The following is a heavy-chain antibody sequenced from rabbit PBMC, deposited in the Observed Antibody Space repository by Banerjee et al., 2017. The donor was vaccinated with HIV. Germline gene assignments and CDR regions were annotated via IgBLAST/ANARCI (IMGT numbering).Heavy chain of an antibody. J-gene: IGHJ4*01. V-gene: IGHV1S45*01. CDR1: GFSFSSSYY. CDR2: IDAGSSGTT. CDR3: AREDRAGDAGFTL. Sequence: QEQLVESGGGLVKPGASLTLTCTASGFSFSSSYYMCWVRQAPGKGLEWIGCIDAGSSGTTYYASWAKGRFTISKTSSTTVTLQMTSLTAADTATYFCAREDRAGDAGFTLWGPGTLVTVS. D-gene: IGHD6-1*01.